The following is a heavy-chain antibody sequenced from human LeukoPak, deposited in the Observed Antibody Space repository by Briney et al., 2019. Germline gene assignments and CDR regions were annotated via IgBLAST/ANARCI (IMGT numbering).Heavy chain of an antibody. CDR2: IYYSGST. CDR3: ARSFNSYDSSGWDGFDY. V-gene: IGHV4-59*01. J-gene: IGHJ4*02. D-gene: IGHD3-22*01. CDR1: GGSISSYY. Sequence: SETLSLTCTVSGGSISSYYWSWIRQPPGKGLEWIGYIYYSGSTNYNPSLKSRVTISVDTSKNQFSLKLSSVTAADTAVYYCARSFNSYDSSGWDGFDYWGQGTLVTVSS.